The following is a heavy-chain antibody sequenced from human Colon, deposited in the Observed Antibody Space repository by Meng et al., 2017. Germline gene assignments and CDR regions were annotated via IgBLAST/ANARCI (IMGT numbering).Heavy chain of an antibody. CDR3: VKDLLWNSFDM. CDR1: GFGFSTNW. J-gene: IGHJ3*02. Sequence: GGSLRLSCATSGFGFSTNWMDWVRQDPGKGLVWVSRINPDGTTTNYAESVKGRFTISRDNAKNTLFLQMNSLRAEDTAVYYCVKDLLWNSFDMWGKGTMVTVSS. CDR2: INPDGTTT. V-gene: IGHV3-74*01. D-gene: IGHD2-21*01.